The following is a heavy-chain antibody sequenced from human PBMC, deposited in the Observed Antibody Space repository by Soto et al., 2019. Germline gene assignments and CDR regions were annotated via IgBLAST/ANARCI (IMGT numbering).Heavy chain of an antibody. CDR1: GYTFASYA. V-gene: IGHV1-18*01. Sequence: ASVKVSCKASGYTFASYAISWMRQAPGQGLEWMGWISAYNGNTNYAQKLQGRVTMTTDTSTTTAYMELRGLRSDDTAVYYCARGFCSGGICYPNDFWGQGTPVTVSS. CDR3: ARGFCSGGICYPNDF. CDR2: ISAYNGNT. D-gene: IGHD2-15*01. J-gene: IGHJ4*02.